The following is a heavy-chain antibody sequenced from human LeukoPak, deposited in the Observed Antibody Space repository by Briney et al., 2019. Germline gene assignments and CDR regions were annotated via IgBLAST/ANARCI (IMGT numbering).Heavy chain of an antibody. V-gene: IGHV3-23*01. CDR3: ASGLGVYYDSSGFFGRFDY. D-gene: IGHD3-22*01. CDR1: GFTFSSYA. CDR2: TSGSGGST. J-gene: IGHJ4*02. Sequence: PGGSLRLSCAASGFTFSSYAMSWVRQAPGKGLEWVSATSGSGGSTYYADSVKGRFTISRDNSKNTLYLQMNSLRAEDTAVYYCASGLGVYYDSSGFFGRFDYWGQGTLVTVSS.